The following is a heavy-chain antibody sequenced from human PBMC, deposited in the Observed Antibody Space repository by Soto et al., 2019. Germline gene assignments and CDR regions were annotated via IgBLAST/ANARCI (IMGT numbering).Heavy chain of an antibody. J-gene: IGHJ6*02. CDR3: ARVRQYCSSTSCYQVNGMDV. V-gene: IGHV1-69*01. D-gene: IGHD2-2*01. CDR1: GGTFSSYA. Sequence: QVQLVQSGAEVKKPGSSVKVSCKASGGTFSSYAISWVRQAPGQGLEWMGGIIPIFGTANYAQKFQGRVTITADESTSTAYMELSSLRCEDTAVYYCARVRQYCSSTSCYQVNGMDVLGQGTTVSVS. CDR2: IIPIFGTA.